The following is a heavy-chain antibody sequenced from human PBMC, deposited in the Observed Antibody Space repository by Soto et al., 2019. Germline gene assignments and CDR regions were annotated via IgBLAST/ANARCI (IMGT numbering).Heavy chain of an antibody. Sequence: PGGSLRLSCAASGFTFSSYTMSWVRQVPGKGLEWVSGIGGSGDSRYYADSVKGRFTISRDNSKNTLYLQMNSLRPEGTAVYYCSKSAVQVWFEYFDYWGQGSQVTVSS. J-gene: IGHJ4*02. CDR3: SKSAVQVWFEYFDY. V-gene: IGHV3-23*01. CDR1: GFTFSSYT. CDR2: IGGSGDSR. D-gene: IGHD3-10*01.